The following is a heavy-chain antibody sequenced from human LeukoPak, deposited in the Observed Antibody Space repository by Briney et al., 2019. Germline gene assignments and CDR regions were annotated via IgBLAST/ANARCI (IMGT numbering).Heavy chain of an antibody. Sequence: GASVKVSCKASGYTFTSYDINWVRQATGQGLEWMGWMNPNSGNTGYAQKFQGRVTMTRNTSISTAYMELSSLRSEDTAVYYCARDGRDYDILTGYRGPSPFDIWGRGTMVTVSS. CDR2: MNPNSGNT. D-gene: IGHD3-9*01. V-gene: IGHV1-8*01. CDR1: GYTFTSYD. J-gene: IGHJ3*02. CDR3: ARDGRDYDILTGYRGPSPFDI.